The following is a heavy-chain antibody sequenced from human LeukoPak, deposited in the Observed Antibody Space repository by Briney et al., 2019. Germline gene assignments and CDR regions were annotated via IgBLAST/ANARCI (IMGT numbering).Heavy chain of an antibody. D-gene: IGHD3-3*01. V-gene: IGHV3-48*01. Sequence: PGGSLRLSCAASGFTFSSYSMNWVRQAPGKGLEWVSYISSSSSTIYYADSVKGRFTISRDNAKNSLYLQMNSLRAEDTAVYYCARKCCDFWSGYWASVDYWGQGTPVTVSS. CDR3: ARKCCDFWSGYWASVDY. CDR1: GFTFSSYS. CDR2: ISSSSSTI. J-gene: IGHJ4*02.